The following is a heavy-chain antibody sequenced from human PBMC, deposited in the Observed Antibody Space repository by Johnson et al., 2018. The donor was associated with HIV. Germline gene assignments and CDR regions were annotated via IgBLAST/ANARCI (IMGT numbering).Heavy chain of an antibody. CDR1: QFTFSSYG. CDR3: ARGRGLRCWERAAFDI. CDR2: IRYDGSDK. Sequence: QVQLVESGGGLAQPAWSPRLSCAASQFTFSSYGMHWVRQAPGKGLEWVAVIRYDGSDKYYADSVKGRFTISRDNSKNPLYLQMNSLRAEDTALYYCARGRGLRCWERAAFDIWGQGTMVTVSS. V-gene: IGHV3-33*08. D-gene: IGHD3-3*01. J-gene: IGHJ3*02.